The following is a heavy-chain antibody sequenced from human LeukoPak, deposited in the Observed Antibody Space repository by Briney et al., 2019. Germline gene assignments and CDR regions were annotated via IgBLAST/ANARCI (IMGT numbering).Heavy chain of an antibody. CDR1: GGSISSGGYY. V-gene: IGHV4-31*03. J-gene: IGHJ4*02. D-gene: IGHD3-3*01. Sequence: SETLSLTCTVSGGSISSGGYYWSWIRQHPGKGLEWIGYIYYSGSTYYNPSLKSRVTISVDTSKNQFSLKLSPVTAADTAVYYCASLTLDYDFWSGYSWFDYWGQGTLVTVSS. CDR2: IYYSGST. CDR3: ASLTLDYDFWSGYSWFDY.